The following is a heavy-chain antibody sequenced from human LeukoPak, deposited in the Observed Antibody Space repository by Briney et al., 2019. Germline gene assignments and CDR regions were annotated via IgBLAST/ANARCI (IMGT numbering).Heavy chain of an antibody. CDR2: IYHSGST. Sequence: SETLSLTCTVSGYSISSGYYWGWIRQPPGKGLEWIGSIYHSGSTYYNPSLKSRVTISVDTSKNQFSLKLRSVTAADTAVYYCAGSPRPYDILTGYYTPPPFYYMDVWGKGTTVTVSS. CDR1: GYSISSGYY. J-gene: IGHJ6*03. V-gene: IGHV4-38-2*02. CDR3: AGSPRPYDILTGYYTPPPFYYMDV. D-gene: IGHD3-9*01.